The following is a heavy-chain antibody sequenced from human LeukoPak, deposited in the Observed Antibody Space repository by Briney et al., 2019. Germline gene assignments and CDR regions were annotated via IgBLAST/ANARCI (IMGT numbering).Heavy chain of an antibody. V-gene: IGHV3-7*03. CDR2: IKHDGTEK. Sequence: GGSLRLSCAASGFTFNVYWMNWVRQAPGKGLEWVANIKHDGTEKNSVDSVKGRFTIYRDNAENTLYLQMNSLRAEDTAVYYCVRDFYVDYWGQGAMVTVSS. J-gene: IGHJ4*02. CDR1: GFTFNVYW. D-gene: IGHD2/OR15-2a*01. CDR3: VRDFYVDY.